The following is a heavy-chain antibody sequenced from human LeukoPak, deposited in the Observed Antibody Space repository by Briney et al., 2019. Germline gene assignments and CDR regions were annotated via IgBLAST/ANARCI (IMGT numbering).Heavy chain of an antibody. CDR3: ADPPSDF. J-gene: IGHJ4*02. V-gene: IGHV3-7*01. Sequence: GGSLRLSCATSGFNFNSKWMTWVRQAPGKGLEWVANINQDGSEKYHGDSVKGRFTISRDNAKSSLSLEMSSLRAEDTAVYYCADPPSDFWGQGTLVAVSS. CDR2: INQDGSEK. CDR1: GFNFNSKW.